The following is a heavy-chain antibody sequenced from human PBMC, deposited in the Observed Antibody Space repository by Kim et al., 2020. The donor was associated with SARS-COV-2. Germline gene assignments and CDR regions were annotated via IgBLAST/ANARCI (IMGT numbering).Heavy chain of an antibody. CDR3: AREKQGWFDP. CDR2: T. Sequence: THYNPSLKSRVTKSVETSKNQFSLKLSSVTAADTAVYYCAREKQGWFDPWGQGTLVTVSS. J-gene: IGHJ5*02. V-gene: IGHV4-31*02.